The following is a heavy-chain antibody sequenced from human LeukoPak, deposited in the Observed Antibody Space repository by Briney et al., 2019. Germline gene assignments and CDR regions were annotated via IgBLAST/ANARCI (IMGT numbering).Heavy chain of an antibody. V-gene: IGHV1-24*01. CDR2: FDPEDGET. Sequence: GASVKVSCKVSGYTLTELSMHWVRQAPGKGLEWMGGFDPEDGETIYAQKFQGRVTMTEDTSTDTAYMELRSLRSDDTAVYYCARTAMITFGGVIVIGPGIDYWGQGTLVTVSS. CDR1: GYTLTELS. CDR3: ARTAMITFGGVIVIGPGIDY. D-gene: IGHD3-16*02. J-gene: IGHJ4*02.